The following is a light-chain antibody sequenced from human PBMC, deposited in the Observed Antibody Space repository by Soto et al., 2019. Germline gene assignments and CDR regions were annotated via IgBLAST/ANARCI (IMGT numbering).Light chain of an antibody. V-gene: IGKV3-20*01. CDR1: QSVSSTY. CDR2: GAS. CDR3: QEYNYWHPVT. J-gene: IGKJ4*01. Sequence: EIVLTQSPGTLSLSPGERATLSCRASQSVSSTYLAWYQQQPGQAPRLLIYGASSRATGIPDRFSGSGSGTEFTLTITSLQPEDFAVYYCQEYNYWHPVTFGGGTKVDI.